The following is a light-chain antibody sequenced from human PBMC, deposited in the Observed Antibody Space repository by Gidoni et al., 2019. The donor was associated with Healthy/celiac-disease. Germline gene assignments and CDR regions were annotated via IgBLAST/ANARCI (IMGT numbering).Light chain of an antibody. CDR1: QDISTG. CDR3: QQANSFPLT. CDR2: AAS. J-gene: IGKJ2*01. V-gene: IGKV1-12*01. Sequence: DIQMTQSPSSVSASVGDRVTITCRASQDISTGLAWYQQKPGKAPKLLIYAASSLQSGVPSRFSGSGSGTDFTLSISSLQSEDFATYYCQQANSFPLTFGQGTKLEIK.